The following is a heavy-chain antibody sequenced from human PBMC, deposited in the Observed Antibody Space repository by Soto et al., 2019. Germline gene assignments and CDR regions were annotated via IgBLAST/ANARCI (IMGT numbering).Heavy chain of an antibody. V-gene: IGHV3-30-3*01. D-gene: IGHD3-22*01. CDR1: GFTFSSYA. CDR3: ARDPGYYDSSGDTGGYFDY. Sequence: GGSLRLSCAASGFTFSSYAMHWVRQAPGKGLEWVAVISYDGSNKYYADYVKGRFTISRDNSKNTLYLQMNSLRAEDTAVYYCARDPGYYDSSGDTGGYFDYWGQGTLVTVSS. CDR2: ISYDGSNK. J-gene: IGHJ4*02.